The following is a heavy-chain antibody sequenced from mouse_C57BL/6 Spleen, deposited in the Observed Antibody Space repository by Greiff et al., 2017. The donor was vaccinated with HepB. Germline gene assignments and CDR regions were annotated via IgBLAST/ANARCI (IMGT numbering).Heavy chain of an antibody. D-gene: IGHD1-1*01. V-gene: IGHV5-17*01. J-gene: IGHJ3*01. Sequence: EVQLVESGGGLVKPGGSLKLSCAASGFTFSDYGMHWVRQAPEKGLEWVAYISSGSSTIYYADTVKGRFTISRDNAMNTLFLQMTSLRSEDTAMYYCARSNYGSSYGFAYWGQGTLVTVSA. CDR2: ISSGSSTI. CDR1: GFTFSDYG. CDR3: ARSNYGSSYGFAY.